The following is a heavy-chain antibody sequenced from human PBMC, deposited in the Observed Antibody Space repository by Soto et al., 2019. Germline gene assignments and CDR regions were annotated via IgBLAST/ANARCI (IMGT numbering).Heavy chain of an antibody. CDR1: GYTFTNYA. CDR2: INAGNGNT. V-gene: IGHV1-3*01. J-gene: IGHJ6*03. D-gene: IGHD2-2*01. CDR3: ARGHLAVVPVASWFYYMDV. Sequence: QVQLVQSGAEVEKRGASVKVSFKASGYTFTNYAVHWVRQAPGQRLEWMGWINAGNGNTRFSQNLQGRVTITRDTSARTVYMELSSPRSEDTAVYYCARGHLAVVPVASWFYYMDVWGKGTTVTVSS.